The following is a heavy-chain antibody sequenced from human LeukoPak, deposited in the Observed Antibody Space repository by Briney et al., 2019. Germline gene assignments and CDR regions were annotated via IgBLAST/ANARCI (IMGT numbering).Heavy chain of an antibody. D-gene: IGHD1-7*01. J-gene: IGHJ4*02. CDR3: ARDPVAGTTTFDY. V-gene: IGHV3-7*01. Sequence: GGSLRLSCAASGFTFSSYWMSWVRQAPGKGLEWVANINQDGSEKYYVGSVKGRFTISRDNAKNSLYLQMNSLRAEDTAVYYCARDPVAGTTTFDYWGQGTLVTVSS. CDR1: GFTFSSYW. CDR2: INQDGSEK.